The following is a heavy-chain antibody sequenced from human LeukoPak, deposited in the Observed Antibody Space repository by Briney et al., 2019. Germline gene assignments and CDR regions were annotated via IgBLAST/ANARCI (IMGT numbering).Heavy chain of an antibody. CDR1: GFSFSTYW. D-gene: IGHD2-2*01. J-gene: IGHJ4*02. V-gene: IGHV3-7*04. Sequence: GGSLRLSCAASGFSFSTYWMTWVRQAPGKGLEWVANIKPDGSEKYYVDSVKGRFTISRDNAKNSLYLQMNSLGAEDTALYYCARGRGCSSLSCYPDYWGQGTLVTVSS. CDR3: ARGRGCSSLSCYPDY. CDR2: IKPDGSEK.